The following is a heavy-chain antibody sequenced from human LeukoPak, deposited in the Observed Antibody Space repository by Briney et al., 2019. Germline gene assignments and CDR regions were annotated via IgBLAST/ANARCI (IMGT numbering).Heavy chain of an antibody. CDR1: GFTFSSYS. D-gene: IGHD4-11*01. Sequence: GGSLRLSCAASGFTFSSYSMNWVRQAPGKGLEWVSSISSGSSYIYYADSMKGRFTISRDNAKNSLYLQVSSLRAEDTAVYYCTTSDINYRPFDNWGQGTLVTVSS. CDR3: TTSDINYRPFDN. V-gene: IGHV3-21*01. CDR2: ISSGSSYI. J-gene: IGHJ4*02.